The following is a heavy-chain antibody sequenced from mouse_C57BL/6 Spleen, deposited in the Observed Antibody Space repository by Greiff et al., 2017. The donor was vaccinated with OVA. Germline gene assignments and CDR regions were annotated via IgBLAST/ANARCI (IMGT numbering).Heavy chain of an antibody. D-gene: IGHD1-1*01. CDR1: GYAFTNYL. J-gene: IGHJ1*03. V-gene: IGHV1-54*01. CDR2: INPGSGGT. CDR3: AREGAYYGSSYGYFDV. Sequence: VQLVESGAELVRPGTSVKVSCKASGYAFTNYLIEWVKQRPGQGLEWIGVINPGSGGTNYNEKFKGKATLTADKSSSTAYMQLSSLTSEDSAVYFCAREGAYYGSSYGYFDVWGTGTTVTVSS.